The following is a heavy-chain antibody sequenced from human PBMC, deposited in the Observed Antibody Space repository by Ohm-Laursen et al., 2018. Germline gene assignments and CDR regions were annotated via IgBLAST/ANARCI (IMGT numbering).Heavy chain of an antibody. CDR2: IGSGYTP. CDR3: AREGGYDSPGNYYGMDV. V-gene: IGHV3-48*03. J-gene: IGHJ6*02. CDR1: GFSFSSYE. Sequence: SLRLSCAASGFSFSSYEVNWVRQAPEKGLEWVSYIGSGYTPHYADSVKGRFTISRDNAKNSLYLQMTSLTAEDTAVYYCAREGGYDSPGNYYGMDVWGQGTTVTVSS. D-gene: IGHD5-12*01.